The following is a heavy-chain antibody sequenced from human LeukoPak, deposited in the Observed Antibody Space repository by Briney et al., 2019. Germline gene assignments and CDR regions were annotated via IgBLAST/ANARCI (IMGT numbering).Heavy chain of an antibody. CDR3: ARRRYYDSSGYNPTYYFDH. J-gene: IGHJ4*02. V-gene: IGHV4-59*01. D-gene: IGHD3-22*01. CDR2: IYYSVDT. CDR1: GDSIIGSY. Sequence: SETLSLTCTVSGDSIIGSYWSWIRQAPPKGLEWIAYIYYSVDTNYNPSLQSRVTISVDISKKQFSLRLTSVTAADTAVYYCARRRYYDSSGYNPTYYFDHWGQGILVSVSS.